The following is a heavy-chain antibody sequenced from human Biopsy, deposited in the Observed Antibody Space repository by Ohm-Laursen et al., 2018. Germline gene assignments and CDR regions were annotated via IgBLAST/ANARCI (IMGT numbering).Heavy chain of an antibody. J-gene: IGHJ6*02. CDR3: ARAGVGSDGTDSYQYGMDV. CDR2: ISPSGATT. Sequence: VSSVKVSCKASGGSFSDYGLSWVRQAPGQGLEWMGVISPSGATTSFSQKFQGRITMTRDTSTGTVYMDLNSLGSEDTAVYYCARAGVGSDGTDSYQYGMDVWGPGTTVTVSS. CDR1: GGSFSDYG. D-gene: IGHD5-24*01. V-gene: IGHV1-46*01.